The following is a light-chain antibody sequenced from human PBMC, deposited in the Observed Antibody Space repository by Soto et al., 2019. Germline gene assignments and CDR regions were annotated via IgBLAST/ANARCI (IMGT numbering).Light chain of an antibody. CDR1: QIIRNW. V-gene: IGKV1-5*01. Sequence: DIQMTQSPSTLSASVGDRVTITCRASQIIRNWLAWYQQKPGKVPKLLIYVASSLASGVPSRFSGSGSGTEFTLTISSLQPEDFATYYCQQLNSYPITFGRGTRLEIK. CDR2: VAS. CDR3: QQLNSYPIT. J-gene: IGKJ5*01.